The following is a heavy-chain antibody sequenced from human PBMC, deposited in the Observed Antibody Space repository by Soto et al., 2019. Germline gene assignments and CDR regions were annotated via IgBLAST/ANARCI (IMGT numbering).Heavy chain of an antibody. CDR2: LSAYTGNT. CDR3: ARVGQDDFWSGYSRYYDYYMDV. D-gene: IGHD3-3*01. CDR1: GYTFTSYG. Sequence: QVQLVQSGAEVKKPGASVKVSCNASGYTFTSYGISWVRQAPGQGLEWMGWLSAYTGNTNYAQNLQDRVTMTTDTSTSTAYMELRSLRSDDTAVYFCARVGQDDFWSGYSRYYDYYMDVWGKGTTVTVSS. V-gene: IGHV1-18*01. J-gene: IGHJ6*03.